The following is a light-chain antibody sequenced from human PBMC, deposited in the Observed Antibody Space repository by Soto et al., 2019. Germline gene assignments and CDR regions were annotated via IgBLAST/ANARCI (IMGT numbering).Light chain of an antibody. CDR2: NAS. V-gene: IGKV3-15*01. Sequence: EIVMTQSPATLSVSPGERATLSCRASQSVSSNLVWYQHKPGQPPRLLMYNASNRAAGISARFSGSGSGTDFTLTIDNLQSEDFAFYYCHQHNNWPSTFGGGTKVE. CDR1: QSVSSN. CDR3: HQHNNWPST. J-gene: IGKJ4*01.